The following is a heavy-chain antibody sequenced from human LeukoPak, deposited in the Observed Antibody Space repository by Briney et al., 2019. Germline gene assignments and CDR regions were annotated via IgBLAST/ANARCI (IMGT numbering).Heavy chain of an antibody. Sequence: SGPTLVNPTQTLTLTCTFSGFSLSTSGVGVGWIRQPPGKALEWLALIYWDDDKRYSPSLKSRLTITKDTSKNQVVLTMTNMDPVDTATYYCAHSGIGVVANFGVVSRDFDYWGQGTLVTVSS. CDR2: IYWDDDK. J-gene: IGHJ4*02. CDR1: GFSLSTSGVG. CDR3: AHSGIGVVANFGVVSRDFDY. D-gene: IGHD3-3*01. V-gene: IGHV2-5*02.